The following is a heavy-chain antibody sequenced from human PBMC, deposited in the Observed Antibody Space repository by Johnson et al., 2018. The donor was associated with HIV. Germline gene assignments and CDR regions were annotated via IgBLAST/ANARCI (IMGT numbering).Heavy chain of an antibody. V-gene: IGHV3-66*01. CDR1: GFTFSDYY. J-gene: IGHJ3*02. D-gene: IGHD3-16*02. CDR2: IYSGGST. CDR3: ARDLVSLEDAFDI. Sequence: VQLVESGGGLVKPGGSLRLSCAASGFTFSDYYMSWVRQAPGKGLEWVSVIYSGGSTYYADSVTGRFTISRDNSKNTLYLQMNSLRAEDTAVYYCARDLVSLEDAFDIWGQGTMVTVSS.